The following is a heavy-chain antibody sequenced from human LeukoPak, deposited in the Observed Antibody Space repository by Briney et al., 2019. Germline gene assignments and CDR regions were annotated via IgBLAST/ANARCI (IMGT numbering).Heavy chain of an antibody. Sequence: SETLSLTCAVYGGSFSGYYWSWIRQPPGKGLEWIGEINHSGSTNYNPSLKSRVTISVDTSKNQFSLKLSSVTAADTAVYYCARASSSWYYFDYWGQGTLVTVSS. D-gene: IGHD6-13*01. CDR3: ARASSSWYYFDY. V-gene: IGHV4-34*01. J-gene: IGHJ4*02. CDR2: INHSGST. CDR1: GGSFSGYY.